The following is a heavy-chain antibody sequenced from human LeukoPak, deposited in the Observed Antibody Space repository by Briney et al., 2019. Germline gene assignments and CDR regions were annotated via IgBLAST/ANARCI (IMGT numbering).Heavy chain of an antibody. CDR1: GGSISSSCW. J-gene: IGHJ6*02. V-gene: IGHV4-4*02. Sequence: SGSLSLTCAVSGGSISSSCWWGWVRPPSGKGVEWLGEIDHSGSSNSNSCVKGRVTRSVDKSKNQFSLKLSSVTAAGTGVYYWASNFWVYGMDVWGQGTTVTVSS. D-gene: IGHD3-16*01. CDR2: IDHSGSS. CDR3: ASNFWVYGMDV.